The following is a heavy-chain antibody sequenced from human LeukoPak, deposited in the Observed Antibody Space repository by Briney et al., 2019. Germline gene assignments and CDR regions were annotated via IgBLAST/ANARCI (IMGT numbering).Heavy chain of an antibody. J-gene: IGHJ3*02. CDR2: IYYSGST. CDR1: GGSISSYY. Sequence: PSETLSFTCTVSGGSISSYYWSWIRQPPGKGLEWIGYIYYSGSTNYNPSLKSRVTISVDTSKNQFSLKLSSVTAADTAVYYCARGIFGVIIDAFDIWGQGTMVTVSS. V-gene: IGHV4-59*01. D-gene: IGHD3-3*01. CDR3: ARGIFGVIIDAFDI.